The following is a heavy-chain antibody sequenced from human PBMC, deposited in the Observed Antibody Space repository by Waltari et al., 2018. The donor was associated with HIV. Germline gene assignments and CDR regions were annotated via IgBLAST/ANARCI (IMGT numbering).Heavy chain of an antibody. CDR1: GGSISSSSYY. J-gene: IGHJ3*02. Sequence: QLQLQESGPGLVKPSETLSLTCTVSGGSISSSSYYWGWIRQPPGKGLEWIGRIYYSGSTYYNTSLKSRVTISVDTSKNQFFLKLSSVTAADTAVYYCARLFQETDAFDIWGQGTMVTVSS. V-gene: IGHV4-39*01. CDR2: IYYSGST. CDR3: ARLFQETDAFDI.